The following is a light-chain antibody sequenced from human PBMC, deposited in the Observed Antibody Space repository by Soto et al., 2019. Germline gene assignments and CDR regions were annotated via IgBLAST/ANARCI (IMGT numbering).Light chain of an antibody. V-gene: IGLV2-14*01. Sequence: QSALTQPASVSGSPGQSITISCTGTSSDVGGYNYVSWYQQQSGKAPKLMIHEVSNRPSGVSNRFSGSKSGSTASLTISGLRDEDEADYYCSSYSTSYFDFFGSGTKVTVL. J-gene: IGLJ1*01. CDR2: EVS. CDR3: SSYSTSYFDF. CDR1: SSDVGGYNY.